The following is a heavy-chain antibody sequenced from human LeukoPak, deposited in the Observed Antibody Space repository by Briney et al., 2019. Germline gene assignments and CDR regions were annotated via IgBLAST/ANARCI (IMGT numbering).Heavy chain of an antibody. CDR1: GGSFSGYF. Sequence: SETLSLTCAVYGGSFSGYFCSWIRQPPRKGLEWIGEINHSGGTNYNPSLKSRVTISLDTSKNQFSLKLSSVTAADTAMYYCARFSVGLPRGDYGMDVWGKGTTVTVSS. D-gene: IGHD1-26*01. CDR2: INHSGGT. V-gene: IGHV4-34*01. CDR3: ARFSVGLPRGDYGMDV. J-gene: IGHJ6*04.